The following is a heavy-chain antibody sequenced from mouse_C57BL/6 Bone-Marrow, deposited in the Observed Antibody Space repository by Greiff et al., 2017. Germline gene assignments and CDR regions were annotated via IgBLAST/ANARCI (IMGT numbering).Heavy chain of an antibody. J-gene: IGHJ2*01. Sequence: ESGPGLVKPSQSLSLTCSVTGYSITSGYYWNWIRQFPGNKLEWMGYISYDGSNNYNPSLKNRISITRDTSKNQFFLKLNSVTTEDTATYYCARDMRYYFDYWGDGTTLSVSS. CDR1: GYSITSGYY. CDR3: ARDMRYYFDY. V-gene: IGHV3-6*01. CDR2: ISYDGSN. D-gene: IGHD2-3*01.